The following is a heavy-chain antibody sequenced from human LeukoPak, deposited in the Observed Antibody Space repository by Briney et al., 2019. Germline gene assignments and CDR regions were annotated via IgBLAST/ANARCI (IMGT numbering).Heavy chain of an antibody. V-gene: IGHV3-23*01. D-gene: IGHD2-15*01. CDR3: AKSALSAATRYFDL. Sequence: GGSLRLSCAASGFIFSSYPMTWVRQAPGKGLEWVSSISGSGYNTDYADSVRGRFAISRDNSKNTLYVQMNSLTAEDTAVYYCAKSALSAATRYFDLWGRGTLVTVSS. CDR2: ISGSGYNT. CDR1: GFIFSSYP. J-gene: IGHJ2*01.